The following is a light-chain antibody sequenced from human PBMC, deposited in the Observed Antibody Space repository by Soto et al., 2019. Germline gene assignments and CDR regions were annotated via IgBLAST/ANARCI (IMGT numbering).Light chain of an antibody. J-gene: IGLJ2*01. CDR1: SSDVGGYDY. V-gene: IGLV2-14*01. Sequence: QSALTQPASVSGSPGQSITISCTGTSSDVGGYDYVSWYQHHPGKAPKLMIYEVSTRPSGVSNRFSGSKSGSTASLTISGLQAEDEADYYCSSYTVSSTSHVVFGGGTKLTVL. CDR3: SSYTVSSTSHVV. CDR2: EVS.